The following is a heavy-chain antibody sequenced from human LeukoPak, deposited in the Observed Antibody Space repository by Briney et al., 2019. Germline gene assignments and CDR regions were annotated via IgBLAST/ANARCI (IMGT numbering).Heavy chain of an antibody. D-gene: IGHD2-15*01. CDR2: IIPIFGTA. J-gene: IGHJ5*02. CDR3: ARGVRSDIVVVVAASNWFDP. CDR1: GGTFSSYA. V-gene: IGHV1-69*13. Sequence: SVKVSCKASGGTFSSYAISWVRQAPGQGLEWMGGIIPIFGTANYAQKFQGRVTITADESTSTAYMELSSLRSEDTAVYYCARGVRSDIVVVVAASNWFDPWGQGTLVTVSS.